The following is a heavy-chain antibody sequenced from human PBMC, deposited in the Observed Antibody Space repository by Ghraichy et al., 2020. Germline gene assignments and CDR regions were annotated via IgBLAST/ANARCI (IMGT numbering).Heavy chain of an antibody. CDR1: GFTFSSYS. Sequence: GGSLRLSCAASGFTFSSYSMNWVRQAPGKGLEWVSSISSSSSYIYYADSVKGQCTISRENAKNSLYLQMNSLRAEDTALYDCAQIAAALYGMDVWGQGTTVTVSS. CDR3: AQIAAALYGMDV. V-gene: IGHV3-21*01. J-gene: IGHJ6*02. D-gene: IGHD6-13*01. CDR2: ISSSSSYI.